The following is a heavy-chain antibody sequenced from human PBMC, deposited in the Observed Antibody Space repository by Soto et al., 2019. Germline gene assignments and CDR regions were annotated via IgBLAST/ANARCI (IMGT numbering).Heavy chain of an antibody. CDR2: IIPILGIA. D-gene: IGHD1-26*01. CDR1: GGTFSSYI. CDR3: ARFPQTAIVGAAYFDY. Sequence: QVQLVQSGAEVKKPGSSVKVSCKASGGTFSSYIISWVRQAPGQGLEWMGRIIPILGIAKYAQKFQGRATITADKSNGTASMALSSARSEDTAVYYCARFPQTAIVGAAYFDYWGQGNLVTLSS. J-gene: IGHJ4*02. V-gene: IGHV1-69*02.